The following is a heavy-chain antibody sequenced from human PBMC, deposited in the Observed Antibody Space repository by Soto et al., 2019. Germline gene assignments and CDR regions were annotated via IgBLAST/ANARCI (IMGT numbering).Heavy chain of an antibody. V-gene: IGHV1-18*01. D-gene: IGHD6-13*01. CDR2: ISAYNGNT. Sequence: QVQLVQSGAEVKKPGASVKVSCKASGYTFTSYGISWVRQAPGQGLEWMGWISAYNGNTNYAQKLQGRVTMTTDTSTSPAYMGLRSLRSDDTAVYYCARDNSRYSRRRGWFDPWGQGTLVTVSS. CDR1: GYTFTSYG. CDR3: ARDNSRYSRRRGWFDP. J-gene: IGHJ5*02.